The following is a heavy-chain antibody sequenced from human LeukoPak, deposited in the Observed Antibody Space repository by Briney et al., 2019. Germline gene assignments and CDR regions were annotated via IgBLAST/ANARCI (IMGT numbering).Heavy chain of an antibody. CDR1: GFIFNTYV. D-gene: IGHD5-24*01. J-gene: IGHJ5*02. Sequence: GGSLRLSCAASGFIFNTYVMHWVRQAPGKGLEWVAAISYDGSIKDHADSVKGRFTISRDNSRNTLNLQMNSLKPEDTAVYYCAGATITWGQGTLVTVSS. CDR3: AGATIT. V-gene: IGHV3-30-3*01. CDR2: ISYDGSIK.